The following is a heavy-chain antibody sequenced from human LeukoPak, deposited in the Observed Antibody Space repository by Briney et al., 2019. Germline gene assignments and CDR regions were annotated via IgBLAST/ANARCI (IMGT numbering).Heavy chain of an antibody. Sequence: SVKVSCKASGGTFSSYAISWVRQAPGQGLEWMGGIIPIFGTANYAQKFQGRVTITTDESTSTAYMELSRLRSEDTAVYYCARDREYYYYGSGSYCDFDIWGKGTMVTVSS. J-gene: IGHJ3*02. CDR2: IIPIFGTA. V-gene: IGHV1-69*05. CDR3: ARDREYYYYGSGSYCDFDI. CDR1: GGTFSSYA. D-gene: IGHD3-10*01.